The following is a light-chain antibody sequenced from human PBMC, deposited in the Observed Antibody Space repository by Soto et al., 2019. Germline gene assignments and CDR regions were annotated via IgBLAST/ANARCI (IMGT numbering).Light chain of an antibody. V-gene: IGLV2-14*01. CDR2: EVS. J-gene: IGLJ2*01. CDR3: SSYTRTTLVV. Sequence: QSVLTQPASVSGSPGQSIIISCTGSSSDVGGYNYVSWYQQHPGKAPKLMIYEVSNRPSGVSNRFSGSKSGNTASLTISGLQAEDEADYYCSSYTRTTLVVFGGGTKLTVL. CDR1: SSDVGGYNY.